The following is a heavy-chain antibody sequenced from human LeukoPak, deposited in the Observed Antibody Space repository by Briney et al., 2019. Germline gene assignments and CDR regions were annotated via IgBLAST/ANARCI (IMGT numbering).Heavy chain of an antibody. Sequence: NPGGSLRLSCTASGFTFSDYYMSWIRQAPGKGLEWVSYISSGGSTIYYADSVKGRFTISRDNAKNSLYLQMNSLRAEDTAVYYCARDPYSGAYYEGYYYYYMDVWGKGTTVTVSS. CDR1: GFTFSDYY. V-gene: IGHV3-11*01. CDR3: ARDPYSGAYYEGYYYYYMDV. J-gene: IGHJ6*03. D-gene: IGHD1-26*01. CDR2: ISSGGSTI.